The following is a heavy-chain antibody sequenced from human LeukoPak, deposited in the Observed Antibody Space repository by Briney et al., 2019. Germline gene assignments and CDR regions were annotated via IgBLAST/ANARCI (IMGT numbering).Heavy chain of an antibody. D-gene: IGHD6-13*01. Sequence: RLSCAASGFSCSSYDMTWVRQAPGKELEWVSAISGSGGSTYYADSVKGRFTISRDNSKNTLYLQMNSLRAEDTAVYYCAKKQASIAAARGFDYWGQGTLVTVSS. V-gene: IGHV3-23*01. CDR3: AKKQASIAAARGFDY. CDR2: ISGSGGST. J-gene: IGHJ4*02. CDR1: GFSCSSYD.